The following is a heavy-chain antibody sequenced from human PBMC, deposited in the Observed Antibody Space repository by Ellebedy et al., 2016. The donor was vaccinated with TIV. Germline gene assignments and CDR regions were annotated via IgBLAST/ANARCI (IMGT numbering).Heavy chain of an antibody. V-gene: IGHV3-74*01. CDR1: GFTFNKYW. CDR2: INSAGSST. CDR3: ARAPGEWLLKNWFDP. J-gene: IGHJ5*02. Sequence: GESLKISXEASGFTFNKYWMHWVRQAPRKGLVWVSRINSAGSSTNYADSVKGRFTIARDNAKNTLYLQMNSLRAEDTAVYYCARAPGEWLLKNWFDPWGQGTLVSVSS. D-gene: IGHD3-3*01.